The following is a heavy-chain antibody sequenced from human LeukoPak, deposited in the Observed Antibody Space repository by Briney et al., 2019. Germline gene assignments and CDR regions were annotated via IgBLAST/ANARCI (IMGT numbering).Heavy chain of an antibody. CDR3: ASLSAGEYYFDY. V-gene: IGHV4-30-4*01. CDR1: GGSISSGDYY. CDR2: IYYSGST. J-gene: IGHJ4*02. D-gene: IGHD3-16*01. Sequence: PSQTLSLTCTVSGGSISSGDYYWSWIRQPPGKGLEWIGYIYYSGSTYYNPSLKSRVTISVDTSKNQFSLKLSSVTAADTAVYYCASLSAGEYYFDYWGQGTLVTVSS.